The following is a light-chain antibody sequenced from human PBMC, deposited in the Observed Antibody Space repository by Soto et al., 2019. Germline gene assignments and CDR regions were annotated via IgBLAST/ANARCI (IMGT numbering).Light chain of an antibody. V-gene: IGLV3-21*04. J-gene: IGLJ2*01. CDR2: YDD. CDR1: NIGSKS. Sequence: SYELTQPPSVSVAPGKTAKITCGGDNIGSKSVHWYQQKPGQAPVLFIYYDDVRPSGIPERVSGSNSGNAATLTIRGVEDGDEADYYCQVWDNGVVFGGGTKLAVL. CDR3: QVWDNGVV.